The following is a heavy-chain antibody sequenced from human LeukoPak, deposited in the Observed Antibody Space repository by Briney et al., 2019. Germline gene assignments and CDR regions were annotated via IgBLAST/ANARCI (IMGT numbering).Heavy chain of an antibody. CDR2: ISTYNGNT. J-gene: IGHJ3*02. CDR1: SYTFTSYG. V-gene: IGHV1-18*01. Sequence: ASVKVSCKASSYTFTSYGISWVRQAPEQGLEWMGWISTYNGNTNYTQKLQGRVTMTTDTSASTAYMELRSLRSDDTAVYYCARCLRYSSGWSGAFDMWGQGTMVTVSP. CDR3: ARCLRYSSGWSGAFDM. D-gene: IGHD6-19*01.